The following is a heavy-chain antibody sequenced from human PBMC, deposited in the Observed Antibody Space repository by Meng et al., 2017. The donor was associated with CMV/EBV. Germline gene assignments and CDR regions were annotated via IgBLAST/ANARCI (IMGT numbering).Heavy chain of an antibody. CDR3: ARGGQVRGVNDY. CDR2: IIPIFGTA. D-gene: IGHD3-10*01. J-gene: IGHJ4*02. V-gene: IGHV1-69*05. CDR1: GGTFSSYA. Sequence: SCKASGGTFSSYAISWVRQAPGQGLEWMGGIIPIFGTANYAQKFQSRVTITTDESTSTAYMELSSLRSEDTAVYYCARGGQVRGVNDYWGQGTLVTVSS.